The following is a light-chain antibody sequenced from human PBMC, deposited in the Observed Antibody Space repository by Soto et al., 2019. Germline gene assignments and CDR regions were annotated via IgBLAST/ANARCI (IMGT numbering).Light chain of an antibody. Sequence: DIVMTQSPDSLAVSLGERATINCKSSQSVLSSSDNKNYLAWYQQKPGQPPKLLIYLASTRESGVPDRFSGSGSGTDFTLTICSLQAEDVAVYYCQHYYGSPSFGPGTKVDIK. V-gene: IGKV4-1*01. CDR2: LAS. J-gene: IGKJ3*01. CDR1: QSVLSSSDNKNY. CDR3: QHYYGSPS.